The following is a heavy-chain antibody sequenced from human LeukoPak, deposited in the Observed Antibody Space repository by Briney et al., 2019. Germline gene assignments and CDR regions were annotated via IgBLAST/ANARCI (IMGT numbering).Heavy chain of an antibody. CDR3: AKDRVCSGGSCYFDY. V-gene: IGHV3-7*05. Sequence: GGSLRLSCAASGFTFSSYWMSWVRQAPGKGLEWVANIKQDGSEKYYVDSVKGRFTISRDNAKNSLYLQMNSLRAEDTAVYYCAKDRVCSGGSCYFDYWGQGTLVTVSS. CDR1: GFTFSSYW. J-gene: IGHJ4*02. CDR2: IKQDGSEK. D-gene: IGHD2-15*01.